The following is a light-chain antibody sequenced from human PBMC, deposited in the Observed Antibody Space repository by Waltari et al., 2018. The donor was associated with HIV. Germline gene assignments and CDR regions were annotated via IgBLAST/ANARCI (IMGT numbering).Light chain of an antibody. CDR3: QQYDNLPRT. Sequence: DIQMTQSPSSLSASVGDRVTITCQASQDISNYLNWYQQKPGKAPKLLIYDASNLETGVPSRFSGSGSGTDFTFTISSLQPGDIATYYCQQYDNLPRTFGQGTKLEIK. V-gene: IGKV1-33*01. J-gene: IGKJ2*01. CDR1: QDISNY. CDR2: DAS.